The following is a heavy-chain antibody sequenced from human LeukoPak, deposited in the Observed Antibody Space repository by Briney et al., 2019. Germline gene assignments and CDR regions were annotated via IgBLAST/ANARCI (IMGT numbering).Heavy chain of an antibody. CDR2: IKGDGSHT. V-gene: IGHV3-74*01. CDR1: GFTFSNYW. J-gene: IGHJ5*01. D-gene: IGHD3-9*01. CDR3: VRDWDHFDFDS. Sequence: GGSLRLSCAASGFTFSNYWMHWVRQAPGEGLVWVSRIKGDGSHTIYADSVKGRFTISRDNAKNTLYLQMKSLRAEDTALYYCVRDWDHFDFDSWGQGTLVTVSS.